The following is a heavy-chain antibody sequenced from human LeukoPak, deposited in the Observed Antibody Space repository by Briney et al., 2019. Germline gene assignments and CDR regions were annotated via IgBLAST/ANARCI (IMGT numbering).Heavy chain of an antibody. D-gene: IGHD4-11*01. Sequence: SVKVSCKASGFSFTTSAVQWVRQARGQRLEWIGWIVVGSGNTNYAQKFQERVTIIRDMSSSTAYLELSSLSSEDTAVYFCAADLPYSNYGPLDFWGQGTLVTVSS. CDR3: AADLPYSNYGPLDF. CDR2: IVVGSGNT. J-gene: IGHJ4*02. V-gene: IGHV1-58*01. CDR1: GFSFTTSA.